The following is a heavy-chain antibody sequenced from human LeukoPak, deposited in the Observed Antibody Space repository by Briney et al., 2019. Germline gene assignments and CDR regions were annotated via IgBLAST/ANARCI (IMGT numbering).Heavy chain of an antibody. J-gene: IGHJ4*02. V-gene: IGHV3-7*01. Sequence: GGSLRLSCAAPGFTSSNYWMSWVRQAPGKGPEWVANIKQDGSDKFYVDSVKGRFTISRDNAKNSLYLQMNSLGAEDTAVYYCARDKITGDSYFDFWGQGILVTVSS. D-gene: IGHD7-27*01. CDR2: IKQDGSDK. CDR1: GFTSSNYW. CDR3: ARDKITGDSYFDF.